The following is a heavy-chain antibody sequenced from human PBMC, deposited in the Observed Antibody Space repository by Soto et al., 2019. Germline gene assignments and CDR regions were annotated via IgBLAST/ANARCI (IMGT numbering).Heavy chain of an antibody. Sequence: GASVNVSGKFSGYTLTELSMHWLRQAPGKGLEWMGGFDPEDGETIYAQKFQGRVTMTEDTSTDTAYMELSSLRSEDTAVYYCATAQIYTHDWGQGTLVTVSS. CDR1: GYTLTELS. D-gene: IGHD3-16*01. CDR2: FDPEDGET. V-gene: IGHV1-24*01. CDR3: ATAQIYTHD. J-gene: IGHJ4*02.